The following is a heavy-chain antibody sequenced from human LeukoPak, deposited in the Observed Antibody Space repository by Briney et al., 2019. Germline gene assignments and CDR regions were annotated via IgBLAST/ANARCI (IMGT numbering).Heavy chain of an antibody. CDR1: GYTFNTYA. CDR2: INTNTGKP. CDR3: ARSGADNWNYEFDY. J-gene: IGHJ4*02. D-gene: IGHD1-7*01. V-gene: IGHV7-4-1*02. Sequence: GSVKVSCKASGYTFNTYAMNWVRQAPGQGLEWMGWINTNTGKPTSVQGFRGRFDFSLDTSVSTAYLHISSLKTEDTAVYYCARSGADNWNYEFDYWGQGTLVTVSS.